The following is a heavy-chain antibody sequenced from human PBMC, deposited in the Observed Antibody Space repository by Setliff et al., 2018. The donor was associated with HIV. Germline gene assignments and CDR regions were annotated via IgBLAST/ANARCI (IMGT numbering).Heavy chain of an antibody. J-gene: IGHJ3*02. CDR1: GDAFTDYY. CDR3: ARDPGYKSSWYGAFDI. Sequence: ASVKVSCKASGDAFTDYYIHWVRQAPGQGLEWMGWINPNSGGTNYAQKFQGRVTMTRETSISTAFMDLSRLGSDDTAVYYCARDPGYKSSWYGAFDIWGQGTMVTVSS. D-gene: IGHD6-13*01. V-gene: IGHV1-2*02. CDR2: INPNSGGT.